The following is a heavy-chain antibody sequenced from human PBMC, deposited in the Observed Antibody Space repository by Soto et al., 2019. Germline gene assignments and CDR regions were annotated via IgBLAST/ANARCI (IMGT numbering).Heavy chain of an antibody. CDR3: AASCVGCGGFNYYGMDV. Sequence: QVQLQESGPGLVKPSQTLSLTCTVSGGSISSGGYYWSWIRQHPGKGLEWIGYIYYSGSTYYNPALKCRVTISVDTSKNQCSLKLSSVTAADTAVYYCAASCVGCGGFNYYGMDVWGQGTTVTVSS. V-gene: IGHV4-31*03. CDR1: GGSISSGGYY. D-gene: IGHD2-21*01. J-gene: IGHJ6*02. CDR2: IYYSGST.